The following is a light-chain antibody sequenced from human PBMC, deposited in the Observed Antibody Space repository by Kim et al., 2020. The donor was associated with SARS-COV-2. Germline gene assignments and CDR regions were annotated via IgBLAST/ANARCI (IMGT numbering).Light chain of an antibody. J-gene: IGLJ1*01. CDR3: AAWDDSLSGHYV. V-gene: IGLV1-47*01. CDR1: RSNIGSNY. Sequence: QRVTISWSGSRSNIGSNYVYWYQQLPGTAPKLLIYRNNQRPSGVPDRFSGSKSGTSASLAISGLRSEDEADYYCAAWDDSLSGHYVFGTGTKVTVL. CDR2: RNN.